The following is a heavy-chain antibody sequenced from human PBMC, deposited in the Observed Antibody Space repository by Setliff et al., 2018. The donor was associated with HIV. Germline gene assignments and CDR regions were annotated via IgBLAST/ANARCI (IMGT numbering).Heavy chain of an antibody. D-gene: IGHD5-12*01. CDR1: GDSIRNDY. CDR3: AGGHEWLRN. V-gene: IGHV4-59*12. CDR2: TSYSGGT. J-gene: IGHJ4*02. Sequence: KPSETLSLTCTVSGDSIRNDYWTWIRQSPEKGLEWIAYTSYSGGTNHNPSLMGRVTMSLDVSKNQISLRLRSVVAADTAVYYCAGGHEWLRNWGQGTLVTVSS.